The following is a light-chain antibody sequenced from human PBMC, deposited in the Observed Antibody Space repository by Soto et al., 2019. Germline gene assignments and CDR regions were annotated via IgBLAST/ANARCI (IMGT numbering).Light chain of an antibody. V-gene: IGLV2-8*01. CDR2: EVS. Sequence: QSALTQPPSASGSPGQSVTISCIGTSSDIGGYNYVSWYQQHPGKAPKLIIYEVSKRPSGVPDRFSGSKSGNTASLTVSGLQAEDEAAYYCSSYAGSNNLGVFGGGTKLTVL. J-gene: IGLJ2*01. CDR3: SSYAGSNNLGV. CDR1: SSDIGGYNY.